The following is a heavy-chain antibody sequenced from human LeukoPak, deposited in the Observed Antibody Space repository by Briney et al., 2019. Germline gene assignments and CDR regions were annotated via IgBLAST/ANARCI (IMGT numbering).Heavy chain of an antibody. CDR1: GFTFSSYE. D-gene: IGHD2-15*01. J-gene: IGHJ4*02. Sequence: GGSLRLFCAASGFTFSSYEMNWVRQAPGKGLEWVSYISSSGSTIYYADSVKGRFTISRDNAKNSLYLQMNSLRAEDTAVYYCARDPAGYCSGGSCFDYWGQGTLVTVSS. CDR2: ISSSGSTI. CDR3: ARDPAGYCSGGSCFDY. V-gene: IGHV3-48*03.